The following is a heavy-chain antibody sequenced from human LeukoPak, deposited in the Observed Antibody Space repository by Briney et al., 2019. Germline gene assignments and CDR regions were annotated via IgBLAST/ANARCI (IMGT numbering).Heavy chain of an antibody. J-gene: IGHJ4*02. CDR3: ARGRRSDSSGPPYFDY. CDR1: GFTFSSYW. Sequence: GGSLRLSCAASGFTFSSYWMSWVRQAQGKGLEWVANIQQDGSEKYYVDSVKGRLTISRDNAKNSLYLQMNSLRAEDTAVYYCARGRRSDSSGPPYFDYWGQGTLVTVSS. V-gene: IGHV3-7*01. D-gene: IGHD6-19*01. CDR2: IQQDGSEK.